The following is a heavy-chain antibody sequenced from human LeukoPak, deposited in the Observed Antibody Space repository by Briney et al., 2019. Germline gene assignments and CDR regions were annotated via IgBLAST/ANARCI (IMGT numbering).Heavy chain of an antibody. J-gene: IGHJ4*02. CDR2: ISYDGSNK. CDR3: ARDQEGIAVATIDY. CDR1: GFTFSSYA. D-gene: IGHD6-13*01. Sequence: GRSLRLSCAASGFTFSSYAMHWVRQAPGKGLEWVAVISYDGSNKYYADSVKGRFTISRDNSKNTLYLQMNSLRAEDTAVYYCARDQEGIAVATIDYWGQGTLVTVSS. V-gene: IGHV3-30-3*01.